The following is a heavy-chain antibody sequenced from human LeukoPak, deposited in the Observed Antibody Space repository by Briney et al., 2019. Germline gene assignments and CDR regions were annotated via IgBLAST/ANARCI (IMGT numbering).Heavy chain of an antibody. D-gene: IGHD3-22*01. V-gene: IGHV4-34*09. Sequence: PSETLSLTCAVYGGSFSGYYWSWIRQPPGKGLEWIGYIYYSGSTYYNPSLKSRVTISVDTSKNQFSLKLSSVTAADTAVYYCAREKLYYYDSSGYLGYFDYWGQGTLVTVSS. CDR1: GGSFSGYY. J-gene: IGHJ4*02. CDR2: IYYSGST. CDR3: AREKLYYYDSSGYLGYFDY.